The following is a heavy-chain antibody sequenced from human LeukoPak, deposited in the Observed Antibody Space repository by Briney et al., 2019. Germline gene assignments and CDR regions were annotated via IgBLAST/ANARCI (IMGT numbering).Heavy chain of an antibody. J-gene: IGHJ1*01. CDR2: IRSQTYGMKT. CDR1: GFVFGDYA. CDR3: IRGGDMGAFHH. V-gene: IGHV3-49*04. Sequence: GGSLRLSCRGSGFVFGDYAMNWVRQAPGKGLEWVGFIRSQTYGMKTEYAASVKGRFTMSRHDSTAIAYLQMSSLKTTDTAVYYCIRGGDMGAFHHWGQGTLVTVSS. D-gene: IGHD3-10*01.